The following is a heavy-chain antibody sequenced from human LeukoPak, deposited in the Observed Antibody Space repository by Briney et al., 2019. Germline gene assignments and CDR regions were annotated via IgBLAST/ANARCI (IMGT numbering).Heavy chain of an antibody. CDR3: ARGGYYYDSSGPYYYYYMDV. J-gene: IGHJ6*03. V-gene: IGHV4-34*01. Sequence: SETLSLTCAVYGGSFSGYYWSWIRQPPGKGLEWIGEINHSGSTNYNPSLKSRVTISVDTSKNQFSLKLSSVTAADTAVYYCARGGYYYDSSGPYYYYYMDVWGRGTTVTVFS. D-gene: IGHD3-22*01. CDR2: INHSGST. CDR1: GGSFSGYY.